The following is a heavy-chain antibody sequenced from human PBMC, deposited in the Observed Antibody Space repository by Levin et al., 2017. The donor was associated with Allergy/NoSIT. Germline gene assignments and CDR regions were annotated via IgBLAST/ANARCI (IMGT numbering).Heavy chain of an antibody. Sequence: ASVKVSCKASGYTFTSYDINWVRQATGQGLEWMGWMNPNSGNTGYAQKFQGRVTMTRNTSISTAYMELSSLRSEDTAVYYCARGENPYYDFWRKWAGEDYYYYGMDVWGQGTTVTVSS. D-gene: IGHD3-3*01. CDR3: ARGENPYYDFWRKWAGEDYYYYGMDV. CDR1: GYTFTSYD. V-gene: IGHV1-8*01. CDR2: MNPNSGNT. J-gene: IGHJ6*02.